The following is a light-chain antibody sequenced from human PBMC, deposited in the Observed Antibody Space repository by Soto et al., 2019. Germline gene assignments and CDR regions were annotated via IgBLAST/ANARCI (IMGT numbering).Light chain of an antibody. CDR3: SSYTSSSTLVV. CDR2: EVS. Sequence: QSALTQPASVSGSPGQSITISCIATSSDVGGYNYVSWYQQHPGKAPKLMIYEVSNRPSGVSNRFSGSKSGNTASLTISGLQAEDEADYDCSSYTSSSTLVVFGGGTKLTVL. J-gene: IGLJ2*01. CDR1: SSDVGGYNY. V-gene: IGLV2-14*01.